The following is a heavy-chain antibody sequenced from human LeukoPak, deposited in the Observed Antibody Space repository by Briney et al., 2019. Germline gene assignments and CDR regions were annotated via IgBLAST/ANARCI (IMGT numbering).Heavy chain of an antibody. CDR2: LSSGSTYI. Sequence: GGSLRLSCAASEFTFSSYSMNWVRQTPGKGLEWVSSLSSGSTYIYYADSLKGRFIISRDNAKNSLYLQMNSLRAEDTAVYYCAKPYYYGSRSYMDYWGQGTLVTVSS. J-gene: IGHJ4*02. V-gene: IGHV3-21*01. CDR1: EFTFSSYS. CDR3: AKPYYYGSRSYMDY. D-gene: IGHD3-10*01.